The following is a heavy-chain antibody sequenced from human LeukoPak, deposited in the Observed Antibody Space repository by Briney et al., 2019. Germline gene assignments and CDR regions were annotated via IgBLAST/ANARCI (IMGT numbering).Heavy chain of an antibody. CDR3: ARGRVNGGSSKNYYFDY. CDR1: GGSFSGYY. Sequence: TSETLSLTCAVYGGSFSGYYWSWIRQPPGEGLEWIGEINHSGSTNYNPSLKSRVTISVDTSKNQFSLKLSSVTAADTAVYYCARGRVNGGSSKNYYFDYWGQGTLVTVSS. D-gene: IGHD2-15*01. J-gene: IGHJ4*02. V-gene: IGHV4-34*01. CDR2: INHSGST.